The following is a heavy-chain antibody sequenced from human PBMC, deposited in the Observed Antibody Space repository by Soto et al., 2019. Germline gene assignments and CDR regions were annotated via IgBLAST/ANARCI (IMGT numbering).Heavy chain of an antibody. Sequence: SETLSLTCAVYGGSFSGYYWTWIRQPPGTGLEWIGEINHSGSTNYNPSLKSRVTISVDTSKNQFSLKLTSVTAADTAVYYCAGDKLTGVLDYWGQGTLVTVSS. CDR2: INHSGST. J-gene: IGHJ4*02. CDR1: GGSFSGYY. V-gene: IGHV4-34*01. CDR3: AGDKLTGVLDY. D-gene: IGHD2-8*02.